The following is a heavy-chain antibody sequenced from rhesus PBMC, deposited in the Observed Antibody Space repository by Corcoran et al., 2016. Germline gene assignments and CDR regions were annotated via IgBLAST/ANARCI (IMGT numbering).Heavy chain of an antibody. CDR3: TRGYYDSGFLYYFDY. J-gene: IGHJ4*01. Sequence: EVQLVESGGGLVQPGGSLRLSCAASGFTFSDHYMYWVRQTPGKGLEWVGFIRSKAYGGTAEYAASVKGRFTISRDDSKSIAYLQMTSLKTDDTAVYYCTRGYYDSGFLYYFDYLGQGVLVTVSS. CDR1: GFTFSDHY. CDR2: IRSKAYGGTA. V-gene: IGHV3-184*01. D-gene: IGHD3-28*01.